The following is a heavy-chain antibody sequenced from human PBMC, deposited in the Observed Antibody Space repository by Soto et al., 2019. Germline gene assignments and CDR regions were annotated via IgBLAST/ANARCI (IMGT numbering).Heavy chain of an antibody. J-gene: IGHJ6*02. Sequence: ASVKVSCKASGYSFTDFAMHWVRLASGQRLEWMGWINADKGGTKYSPKFQGRVTITRDTSATTVYMELRSLRSEDTAVYYCARGPLSGVATIWDYYGMDVWGQGTTVTVSS. CDR2: INADKGGT. CDR1: GYSFTDFA. CDR3: ARGPLSGVATIWDYYGMDV. V-gene: IGHV1-3*01. D-gene: IGHD5-12*01.